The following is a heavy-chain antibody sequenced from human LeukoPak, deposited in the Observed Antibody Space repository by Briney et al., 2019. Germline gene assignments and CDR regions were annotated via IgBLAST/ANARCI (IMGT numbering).Heavy chain of an antibody. CDR3: ARDTAARRPFDY. D-gene: IGHD6-6*01. CDR1: GFTFSSYS. V-gene: IGHV3-21*01. J-gene: IGHJ4*02. CDR2: ISSSSSYT. Sequence: GGSLRLSCAASGFTFSSYSMNWVRQAPGKGLEWVSSISSSSSYTYYADSVKGRFTISRDNAKNSLYLQMNSLRAEDTAVYYCARDTAARRPFDYWGQGTLATVSS.